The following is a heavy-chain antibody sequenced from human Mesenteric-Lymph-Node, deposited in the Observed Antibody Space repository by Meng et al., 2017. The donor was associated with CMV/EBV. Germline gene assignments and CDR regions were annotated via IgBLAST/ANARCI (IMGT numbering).Heavy chain of an antibody. J-gene: IGHJ4*02. CDR2: ISSGSPYI. V-gene: IGHV3-21*01. D-gene: IGHD6-25*01. Sequence: GGSLRLSCVASGFTFSSYSMNWVRQAPGKGLEGISSISSGSPYIYYTDSVKGRFTISRDNAENSLYLQMDSLRAEDTAVYYCARDRGAAAVDYWGQGTLVTVSS. CDR3: ARDRGAAAVDY. CDR1: GFTFSSYS.